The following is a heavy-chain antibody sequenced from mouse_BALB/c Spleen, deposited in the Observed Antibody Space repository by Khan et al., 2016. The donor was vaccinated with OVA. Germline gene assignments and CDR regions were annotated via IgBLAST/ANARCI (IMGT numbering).Heavy chain of an antibody. CDR3: ARDYWFVY. J-gene: IGHJ3*01. CDR2: ISTGDTT. Sequence: EVMLVESGGDLVKPGGSLKVSCAASGFTFSNYAMSWARQTPEKRLEWVASISTGDTTYYPDSVKGRFTISRDNARNILYLQMSSLRSDDTAMYYCARDYWFVYWGQGTLVTVSA. CDR1: GFTFSNYA. V-gene: IGHV5-6-5*01.